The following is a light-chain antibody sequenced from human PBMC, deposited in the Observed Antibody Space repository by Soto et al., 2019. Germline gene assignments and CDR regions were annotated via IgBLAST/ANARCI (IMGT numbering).Light chain of an antibody. CDR2: DVS. Sequence: QSALTQPASVCGSPGQSITISCTGTSSDVGTYNSVSWYQQYPGKAPKLMIHDVSNRPSGVSNRFSGSKSGNTASLTISGLQAEDEADYYCSLYTSSSSYVFGSGTKVTVL. CDR3: SLYTSSSSYV. J-gene: IGLJ1*01. V-gene: IGLV2-14*01. CDR1: SSDVGTYNS.